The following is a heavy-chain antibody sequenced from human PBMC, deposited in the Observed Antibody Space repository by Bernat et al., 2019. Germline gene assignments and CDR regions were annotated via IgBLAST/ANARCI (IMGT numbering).Heavy chain of an antibody. CDR2: TYYSGST. J-gene: IGHJ6*02. V-gene: IGHV4-39*01. CDR3: ARQGSFQVPAAIWELWFDYYGMDV. Sequence: QLQLQESGPGLVKPSETLSLTCTVSGGSISSSSYYWGWIRQPPGKGLEWIGSTYYSGSTYYNPSLKSRVTISVDTSKNQFSLKLSSVTAADTAVYYCARQGSFQVPAAIWELWFDYYGMDVWGQGTTVTVSS. D-gene: IGHD2-2*01. CDR1: GGSISSSSYY.